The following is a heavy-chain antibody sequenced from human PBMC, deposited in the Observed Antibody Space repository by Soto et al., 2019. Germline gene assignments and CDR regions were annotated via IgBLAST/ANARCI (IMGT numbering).Heavy chain of an antibody. CDR2: IIPIFGTA. CDR1: GGTFSSYA. J-gene: IGHJ3*02. Sequence: GASVKVSCKASGGTFSSYAIIWVRQAPGQGLEWMGGIIPIFGTANYAQKFQGRVTITADESTSTAYMELSSLRSEDTAVYYCARRGRSYAFDIWGQWTMVTVSS. CDR3: ARRGRSYAFDI. D-gene: IGHD3-10*01. V-gene: IGHV1-69*13.